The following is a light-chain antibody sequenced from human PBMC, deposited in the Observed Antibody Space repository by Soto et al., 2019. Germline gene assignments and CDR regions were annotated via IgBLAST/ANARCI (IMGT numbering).Light chain of an antibody. CDR2: EVT. CDR1: SSDVGGYNY. Sequence: QSALTQPASVSGSPGQSITISCTGTSSDVGGYNYVSWYQQHPGKAPKLVIYEVTKRPSGVSNRFSGSKSGNTASLTVSGLQAEDEADYYCSSYAGSNNLHVLFGGGTKLTVL. V-gene: IGLV2-14*01. CDR3: SSYAGSNNLHVL. J-gene: IGLJ2*01.